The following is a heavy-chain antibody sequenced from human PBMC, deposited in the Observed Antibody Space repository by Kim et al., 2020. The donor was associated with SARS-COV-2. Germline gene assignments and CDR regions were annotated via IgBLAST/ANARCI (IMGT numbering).Heavy chain of an antibody. CDR2: INPSGGST. CDR3: ARDVAVAGTGNYGMDV. V-gene: IGHV1-46*03. D-gene: IGHD6-19*01. Sequence: ASVKVSCKASGYTFTSYYMHWVRQAPGQGLEWMGIINPSGGSTSYAQKFQGRVTMTRDTSTSTVYMELSSLRSEDTAVYYCARDVAVAGTGNYGMDVWGQGTTVTVSS. J-gene: IGHJ6*02. CDR1: GYTFTSYY.